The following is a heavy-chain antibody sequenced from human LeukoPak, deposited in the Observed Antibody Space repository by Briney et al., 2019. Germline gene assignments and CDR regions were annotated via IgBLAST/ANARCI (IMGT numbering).Heavy chain of an antibody. Sequence: PGGSLRLSCAASGFTFSSYAMHWVRQAPGKGLEWVAVISYDGSNKYYAYSVKGRFTISRDNSKNTLYLQMNSLRAEDTAVYYCARAGYCSSTSCYGGGDYWGQGTLVTVSS. V-gene: IGHV3-30*04. CDR1: GFTFSSYA. CDR2: ISYDGSNK. D-gene: IGHD2-2*01. CDR3: ARAGYCSSTSCYGGGDY. J-gene: IGHJ4*02.